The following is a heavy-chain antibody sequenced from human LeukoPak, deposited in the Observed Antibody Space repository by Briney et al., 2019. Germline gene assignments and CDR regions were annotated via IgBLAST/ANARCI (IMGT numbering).Heavy chain of an antibody. CDR2: IYHSGST. J-gene: IGHJ3*02. Sequence: SETLSLTCTVSGGSISSGDYFWSWIRQPPGKGLEWIGYIYHSGSTYYNPSLNSRVTISVDRSKNQYSLKLSSVTAADTAVYYCAREGRGTNSRNAFDIWGQGTMVTVSS. V-gene: IGHV4-30-2*01. D-gene: IGHD2-8*01. CDR1: GGSISSGDYF. CDR3: AREGRGTNSRNAFDI.